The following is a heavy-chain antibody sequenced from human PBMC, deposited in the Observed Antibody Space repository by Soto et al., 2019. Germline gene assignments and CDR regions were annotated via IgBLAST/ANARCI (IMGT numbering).Heavy chain of an antibody. CDR2: INHSGGT. J-gene: IGHJ6*03. D-gene: IGHD1-1*01. CDR3: ARGYSWNDYYYYMDV. Sequence: SETLSLTCAVYGGSFSGYYWSWIRQPPGKGLEWIGEINHSGGTNYNPSLKSRVTISVDTSKNQFSLKLSSVTAADAAVYYCARGYSWNDYYYYMDVWGKGTTVTVSS. CDR1: GGSFSGYY. V-gene: IGHV4-34*01.